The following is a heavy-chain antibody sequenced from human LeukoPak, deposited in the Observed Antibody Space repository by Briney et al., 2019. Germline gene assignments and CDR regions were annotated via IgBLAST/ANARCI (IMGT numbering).Heavy chain of an antibody. CDR3: ASACCSSTCCYGASYYYYMDV. CDR1: AGTFTSYA. Sequence: ASVKVSCTSSAGTFTSYAISWVRQAPGQGLEWMGRIIPIFGTANYAQRFQGRVTITADKSTSTAYMELSSLRSEDTAVYYCASACCSSTCCYGASYYYYMDVWGKGTTVTVSS. J-gene: IGHJ6*03. D-gene: IGHD2-2*01. CDR2: IIPIFGTA. V-gene: IGHV1-69*06.